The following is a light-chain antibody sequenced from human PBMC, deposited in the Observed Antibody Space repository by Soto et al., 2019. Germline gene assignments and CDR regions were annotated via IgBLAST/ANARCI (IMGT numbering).Light chain of an antibody. Sequence: EILLTQSPPTLSVSPGEGATLSCRASENINRNLAWYQQKRGQPPRLLVYDASTRATGIPARYSGSGSVTEFTLPSSSLQSDDFGVYYCQQYNTWPSFGDGTKVEIK. CDR3: QQYNTWPS. CDR1: ENINRN. J-gene: IGKJ4*02. CDR2: DAS. V-gene: IGKV3-15*01.